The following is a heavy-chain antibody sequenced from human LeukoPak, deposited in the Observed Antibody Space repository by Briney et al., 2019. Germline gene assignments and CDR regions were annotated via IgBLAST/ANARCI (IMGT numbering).Heavy chain of an antibody. CDR1: GFTFRSYG. V-gene: IGHV3-30*03. J-gene: IGHJ4*02. Sequence: GGSLRLSCVASGFTFRSYGMHWVRQAPGKGLEWVSIISYDGNNKYYADSVKGRFTTSKDNSQNTLYLQMNSLRAEDTAVYYCASHRGDYTTGYFDYWGQGTLVTVSS. CDR2: ISYDGNNK. CDR3: ASHRGDYTTGYFDY. D-gene: IGHD1-1*01.